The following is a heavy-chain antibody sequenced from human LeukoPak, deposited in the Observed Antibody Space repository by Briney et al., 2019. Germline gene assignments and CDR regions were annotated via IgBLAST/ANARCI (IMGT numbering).Heavy chain of an antibody. V-gene: IGHV3-33*01. CDR3: ARIRPPGDYYYYGMDV. CDR2: IWYDGSNK. CDR1: GFTFSSYG. Sequence: GGSLRLSCAASGFTFSSYGMHWVRQAPGKGLEWVAVIWYDGSNKYYADSVKGRFTISRDNSKNTPYLQMNSLRAEDTAVYYCARIRPPGDYYYYGMDVWGQGTTVTVSS. D-gene: IGHD5-18*01. J-gene: IGHJ6*02.